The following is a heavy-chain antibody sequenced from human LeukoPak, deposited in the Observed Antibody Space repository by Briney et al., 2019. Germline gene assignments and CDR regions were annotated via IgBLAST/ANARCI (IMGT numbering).Heavy chain of an antibody. J-gene: IGHJ4*02. V-gene: IGHV4-59*01. CDR3: ARHTTSGWYQVVY. CDR2: ISYSGST. CDR1: GGSIGNYF. D-gene: IGHD6-19*01. Sequence: SETLSLTCTVSGGSIGNYFWSWIRQPPGKGLEWIGYISYSGSTNHNPSLKSRVTISVDTSKNQFSLELSSVTAADTAVYYCARHTTSGWYQVVYWGQGTLVTVSS.